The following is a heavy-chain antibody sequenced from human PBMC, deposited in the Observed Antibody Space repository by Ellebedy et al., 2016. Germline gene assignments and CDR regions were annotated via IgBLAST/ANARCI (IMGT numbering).Heavy chain of an antibody. CDR2: ISRSGETT. J-gene: IGHJ4*02. Sequence: GGSLRLSCAASGFTFSNFAMSWVRQAPGKGLEWVSEISRSGETTYYGDSVKGRFTMSRDNSKNATFLQMNNLRPEDTGVYYCAKESGNGYNHFDYWGQGTLVTVSS. CDR1: GFTFSNFA. V-gene: IGHV3-23*01. D-gene: IGHD5-24*01. CDR3: AKESGNGYNHFDY.